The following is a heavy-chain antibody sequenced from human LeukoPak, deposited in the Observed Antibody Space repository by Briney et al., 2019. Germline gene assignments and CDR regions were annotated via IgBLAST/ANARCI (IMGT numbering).Heavy chain of an antibody. J-gene: IGHJ5*02. Sequence: GGSLRLSCAASGFTFSAYAMSWVRQAPGKGLEWVSAISASSDSTYYADSVKGRFTISRDNSKNTLYLQMSSLRAEDTAVYYCAKAGAVRFDPWGQGTLVTVSS. CDR1: GFTFSAYA. CDR3: AKAGAVRFDP. D-gene: IGHD3-10*01. V-gene: IGHV3-23*01. CDR2: ISASSDST.